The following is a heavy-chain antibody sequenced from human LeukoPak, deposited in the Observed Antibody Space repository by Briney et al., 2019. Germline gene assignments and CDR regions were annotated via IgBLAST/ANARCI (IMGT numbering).Heavy chain of an antibody. J-gene: IGHJ6*02. Sequence: GGSLRLSCAASGFTFSSHAMPWVRQAPGKGLEWVAVISYDGSNKYYADSVKGRFTISRDNSKNTLYLQMNSLRAEDTAVYYCARENCGKPNYYYYGMDVWGQGTTATVSS. D-gene: IGHD7-27*01. CDR1: GFTFSSHA. CDR2: ISYDGSNK. V-gene: IGHV3-30-3*01. CDR3: ARENCGKPNYYYYGMDV.